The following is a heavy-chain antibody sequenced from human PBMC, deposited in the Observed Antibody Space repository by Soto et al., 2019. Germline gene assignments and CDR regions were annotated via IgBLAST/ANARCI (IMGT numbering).Heavy chain of an antibody. V-gene: IGHV4-34*01. Sequence: SETLSLTCAVYGGSFSGYYWSWIRQPPGKGLEWIGEINHSGSTNYNPSLKGRVTISVDTSKNQFSLKLSSVTAADTAVYYCATTQKGYCSGGSCSSAAYWGQGTLVPVSS. J-gene: IGHJ4*02. CDR1: GGSFSGYY. CDR2: INHSGST. D-gene: IGHD2-15*01. CDR3: ATTQKGYCSGGSCSSAAY.